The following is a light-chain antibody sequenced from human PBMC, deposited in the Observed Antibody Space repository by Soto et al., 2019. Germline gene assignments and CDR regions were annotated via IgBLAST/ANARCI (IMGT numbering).Light chain of an antibody. Sequence: EIVLTQSPGTLSFSPGERATLSCRASHSVNNNYVAWYQQKPGQAPRLLIFRASNKATGIPDRFSGSGSGTEFTLTISSLQSEDSAVYYCQQYNNWPLITFGQGTRLEIK. J-gene: IGKJ5*01. CDR2: RAS. CDR3: QQYNNWPLIT. V-gene: IGKV3D-15*01. CDR1: HSVNNN.